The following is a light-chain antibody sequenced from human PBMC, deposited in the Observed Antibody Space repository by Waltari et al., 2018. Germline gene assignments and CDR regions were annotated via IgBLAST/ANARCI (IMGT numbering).Light chain of an antibody. CDR2: AVS. CDR3: SSYAGSSKGV. J-gene: IGLJ2*01. Sequence: QSALTQPASVSGSPGQSIPIPCTRTSHDVGNYKRVPWYQQHPGKAPKLMIYAVSKRPSGVSDRFSGSKSGDMASLTISGLQPEDEAEYFCSSYAGSSKGVFGGGTKVTVL. V-gene: IGLV2-23*02. CDR1: SHDVGNYKR.